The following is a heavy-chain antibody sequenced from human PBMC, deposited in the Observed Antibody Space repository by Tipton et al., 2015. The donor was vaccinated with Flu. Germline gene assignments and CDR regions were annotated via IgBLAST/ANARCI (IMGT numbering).Heavy chain of an antibody. J-gene: IGHJ4*02. CDR1: GFTFDDYA. Sequence: SLRLSCAASGFTFDDYAMQRVRQAPGKGLEWVSGISWNSGSIGYADSVKGRITISRDNAKNSLYLQMNSLRAEDTALYYCAKDKGYGDPPYYLDYWGQGTLFTVTS. CDR3: AKDKGYGDPPYYLDY. CDR2: ISWNSGSI. V-gene: IGHV3-9*01. D-gene: IGHD4-17*01.